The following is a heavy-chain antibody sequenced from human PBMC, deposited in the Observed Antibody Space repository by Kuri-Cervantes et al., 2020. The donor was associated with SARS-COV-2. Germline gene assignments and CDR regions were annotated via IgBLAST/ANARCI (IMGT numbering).Heavy chain of an antibody. D-gene: IGHD2-21*01. J-gene: IGHJ6*02. CDR3: ARVLVRAFYYFYAVDV. V-gene: IGHV3-30*04. CDR1: GFTFNNHA. CDR2: ISDDGRKK. Sequence: GESLKISCAVSGFTFNNHAIYWVRQAPGKGLEWVAVISDDGRKKYYRDSVKGRITISRDTSKNTVYLQMNSLRPDDTGVYFCARVLVRAFYYFYAVDVWGQGTTVTDSS.